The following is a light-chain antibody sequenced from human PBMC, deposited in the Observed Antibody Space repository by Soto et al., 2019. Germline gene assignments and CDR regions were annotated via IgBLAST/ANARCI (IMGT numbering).Light chain of an antibody. CDR1: QFVSSR. V-gene: IGKV3-15*01. CDR3: QEYIQWPPGM. Sequence: DIVVTQSPATLSASPGERVTLSCRASQFVSSRLAWYQQRPGQVPRLLIYDTSTRAPGISARFSGSGSGTEVTLTISSRQSEDFGVYYCQEYIQWPPGMFGPGTTVDIK. CDR2: DTS. J-gene: IGKJ1*01.